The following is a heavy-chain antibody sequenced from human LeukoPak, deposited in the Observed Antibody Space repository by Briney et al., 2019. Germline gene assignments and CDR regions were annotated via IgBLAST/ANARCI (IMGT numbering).Heavy chain of an antibody. V-gene: IGHV3-7*04. CDR1: GFTFSNYW. CDR2: IKQDGSEM. Sequence: GGSLRLSCAASGFTFSNYWMNWVRQAPGKGLEWVANIKQDGSEMYSVDSVKGRFTISRDNAKNSLYLQMNSLRAGDTAVYYCARDFRNSYGPTSYYFDYWGQGTLATVSS. D-gene: IGHD5-18*01. J-gene: IGHJ4*02. CDR3: ARDFRNSYGPTSYYFDY.